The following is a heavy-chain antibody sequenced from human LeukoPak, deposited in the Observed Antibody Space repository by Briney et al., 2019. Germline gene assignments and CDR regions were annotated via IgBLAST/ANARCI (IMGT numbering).Heavy chain of an antibody. CDR2: FNPGGGRT. J-gene: IGHJ4*02. D-gene: IGHD2-21*02. Sequence: GASVKVSCKASGYTFTGYCMHWVRQAPGQGLEWMAMFNPGGGRTLYAQKLQGRVTMTRDTSTNTVYMELSSLTSEDTAVYYCARDNTAWATDYWGQGTLVTVSS. V-gene: IGHV1-46*01. CDR3: ARDNTAWATDY. CDR1: GYTFTGYC.